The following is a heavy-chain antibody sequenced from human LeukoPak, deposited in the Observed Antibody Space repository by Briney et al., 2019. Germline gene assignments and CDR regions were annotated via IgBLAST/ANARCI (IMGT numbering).Heavy chain of an antibody. J-gene: IGHJ4*02. V-gene: IGHV3-30*02. Sequence: QPGGSLRLSCAASGFTFSSYGMHWVRQAPGKGLEWVAFIRYDGSNKYYADSVKGRFTISRDNSKNTLYLQMNSLRAEDTAVYYCAKDLSRGFGELLSSPYDYWGQGTLVTVSS. D-gene: IGHD3-10*01. CDR1: GFTFSSYG. CDR2: IRYDGSNK. CDR3: AKDLSRGFGELLSSPYDY.